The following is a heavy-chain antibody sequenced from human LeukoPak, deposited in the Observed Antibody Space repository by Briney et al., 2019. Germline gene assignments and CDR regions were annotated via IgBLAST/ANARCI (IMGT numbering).Heavy chain of an antibody. V-gene: IGHV3-7*03. D-gene: IGHD3-9*01. CDR2: IKEDGSEK. J-gene: IGHJ5*02. Sequence: GGSLRLSCAASGFTFSSYWMSWVRQVPGKGLEWVANIKEDGSEKYYVDSVKGRFTLSRDNAKKSLYLEMDNLRAEDTALYYCVREFRTRRYFDWWTWGQGTLVTVSS. CDR1: GFTFSSYW. CDR3: VREFRTRRYFDWWT.